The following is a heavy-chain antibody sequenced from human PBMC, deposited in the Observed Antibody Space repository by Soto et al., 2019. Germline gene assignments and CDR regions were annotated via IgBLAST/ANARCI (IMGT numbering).Heavy chain of an antibody. J-gene: IGHJ4*02. Sequence: QVQLVQSGAEVKKPGASVKVSCKASGYTFPSSGISWVRQAPGHGLEWMGWISAYNGNTNYAQKLQGRVTLTTDTSPSAADMELRSLRSDDTAVYYCARYPLPEDGYNYFFDYWGQGTLVTVSS. CDR3: ARYPLPEDGYNYFFDY. CDR1: GYTFPSSG. CDR2: ISAYNGNT. D-gene: IGHD5-12*01. V-gene: IGHV1-18*01.